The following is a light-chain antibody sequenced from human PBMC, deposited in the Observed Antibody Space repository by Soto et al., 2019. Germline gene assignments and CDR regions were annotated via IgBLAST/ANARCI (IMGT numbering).Light chain of an antibody. CDR3: QQYKDWRT. J-gene: IGKJ1*01. CDR1: QSISSN. CDR2: RTS. Sequence: EIVMTQSPATLSVSPGERATLSCRASQSISSNLAWYQQKPGQAPRLLMFRTSSRATGFPARFSGSGSGTEFNLTISSLQSEDFGAYYCQQYKDWRTVGQGTKVDIK. V-gene: IGKV3-15*01.